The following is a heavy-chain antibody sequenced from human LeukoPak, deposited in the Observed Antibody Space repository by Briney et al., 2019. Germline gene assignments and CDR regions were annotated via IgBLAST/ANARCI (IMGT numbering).Heavy chain of an antibody. Sequence: ASVKVSCKASDYTFTNYYVHWVRQAPGQGLEWMGRINPNTGGTNYAQKFQGRVTVTSDTSVSTSYMELNSLESDDTAVYYCAKGDSSGRCFFDYWGQGTVVTVSS. CDR1: DYTFTNYY. D-gene: IGHD6-19*01. CDR3: AKGDSSGRCFFDY. V-gene: IGHV1-2*06. J-gene: IGHJ4*02. CDR2: INPNTGGT.